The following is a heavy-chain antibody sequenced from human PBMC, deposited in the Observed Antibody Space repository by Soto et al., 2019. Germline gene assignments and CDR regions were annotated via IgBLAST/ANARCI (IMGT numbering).Heavy chain of an antibody. CDR3: ARYSSEAVAGYTLDN. J-gene: IGHJ4*02. V-gene: IGHV4-59*01. Sequence: SETLSLTCTVSGGSISSNYWTCSRQPPGKGLEWIGYVYNSGSTNYNPSLKSRVTISEDTSKSQFSLKVNSMTAADTAVYYCARYSSEAVAGYTLDNWGQGILVTVSS. CDR1: GGSISSNY. CDR2: VYNSGST. D-gene: IGHD3-22*01.